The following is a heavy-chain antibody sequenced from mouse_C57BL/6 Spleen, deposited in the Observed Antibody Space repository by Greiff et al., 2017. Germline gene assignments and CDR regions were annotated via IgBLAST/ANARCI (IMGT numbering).Heavy chain of an antibody. V-gene: IGHV3-6*01. J-gene: IGHJ2*01. D-gene: IGHD1-1*01. CDR2: ISYDGSN. CDR3: ARGLTTVVAPLDY. CDR1: GYSITSGYY. Sequence: EVKLQESGPGLVKPSQSLSLTCSVTGYSITSGYYWNWIRQFPGNKLEWMGYISYDGSNNYNPSLKNRISITRDTSKNQFFLKLNSVTTEDTATYYCARGLTTVVAPLDYWGQGTTLTVSS.